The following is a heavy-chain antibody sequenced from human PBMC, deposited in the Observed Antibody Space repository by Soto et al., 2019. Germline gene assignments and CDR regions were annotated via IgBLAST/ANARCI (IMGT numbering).Heavy chain of an antibody. CDR1: GFSLTATGVG. CDR3: EHSSAAGTWGWFDP. J-gene: IGHJ5*02. CDR2: IYWDDDK. D-gene: IGHD6-13*01. V-gene: IGHV2-5*02. Sequence: QLTLKESGPTLLKPTQTLTLTCTVSGFSLTATGVGVGCIRQPPGKALEWLALIYWDDDKRYSPSLNNRVTITRDTSKNQVVLTMTNMDPVDTATYYCEHSSAAGTWGWFDPWGQGTLVTVSS.